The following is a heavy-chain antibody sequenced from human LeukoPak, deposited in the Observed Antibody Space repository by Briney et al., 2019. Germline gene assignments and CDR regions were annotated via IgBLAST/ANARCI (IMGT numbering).Heavy chain of an antibody. J-gene: IGHJ4*02. CDR1: GFTFSINN. CDR2: VENNGNEK. V-gene: IGHV3-30*02. CDR3: AKDFTWSFDY. Sequence: GGSLRLSCAASGFTFSINNMHWVRQAPGKRLEWVAFVENNGNEKYADSVRGRFTVSRDNSRNTLYLQMNSLRNEDTAVYYCAKDFTWSFDYWGQGSLVTVSS. D-gene: IGHD3-16*01.